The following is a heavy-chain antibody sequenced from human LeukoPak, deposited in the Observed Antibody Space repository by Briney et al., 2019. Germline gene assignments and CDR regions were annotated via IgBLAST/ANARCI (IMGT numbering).Heavy chain of an antibody. J-gene: IGHJ5*02. CDR3: ARVLPLRWESVRLGFDP. CDR2: IYTSGST. V-gene: IGHV4-61*02. CDR1: GGSISSGSYY. Sequence: PSQTLSLTCTVSGGSISSGSYYWSWIRQPAGKGLEWIGRIYTSGSTNYNPSLKSRVTISVDTSKDQFSLKLSSVTAADTAVYYCARVLPLRWESVRLGFDPWGQGTLVTVSS. D-gene: IGHD3-16*01.